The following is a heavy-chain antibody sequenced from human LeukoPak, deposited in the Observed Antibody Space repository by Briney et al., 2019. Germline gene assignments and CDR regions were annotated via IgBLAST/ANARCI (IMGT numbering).Heavy chain of an antibody. V-gene: IGHV3-11*01. CDR1: GFTFNDYY. CDR3: ATDGAGFDT. J-gene: IGHJ5*02. CDR2: INIGGTNT. Sequence: PGGSLRLSCAASGFTFNDYYMSWIRQAPGKGLEWLSYINIGGTNTHYADSVKGRFTISRDNAKKSLYLEMNNLRAEDTAVYYCATDGAGFDTWGQGILVTVSS.